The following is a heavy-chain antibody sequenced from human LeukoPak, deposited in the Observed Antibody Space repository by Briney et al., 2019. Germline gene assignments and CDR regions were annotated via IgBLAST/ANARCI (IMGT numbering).Heavy chain of an antibody. J-gene: IGHJ6*04. CDR1: GFTFNRYE. CDR2: IHTSASTT. V-gene: IGHV3-48*03. D-gene: IGHD3-22*01. CDR3: AKWFPGNMDV. Sequence: GGSLRLSCEASGFTFNRYEFIWVRQAPGKGLEWVSYIHTSASTTYYADSMRGRFSISRDNAKSSLYLQMNSLRAEDTAVYYCAKWFPGNMDVWGKGTTVTVSS.